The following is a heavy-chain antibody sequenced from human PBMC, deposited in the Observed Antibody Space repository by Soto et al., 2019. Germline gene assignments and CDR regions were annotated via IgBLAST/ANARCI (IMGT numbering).Heavy chain of an antibody. CDR2: FDPEDGET. CDR1: GYTLTELS. D-gene: IGHD6-19*01. J-gene: IGHJ5*02. Sequence: GASVKVSCKVSGYTLTELSMHWVRQAPGKGLEWMGGFDPEDGETIYAQKFQGRVTMTEDTSTDTAYMEPSSLRSEDTAVYYCATFGIAVAGTVWFDPWGQGTLVTVSS. V-gene: IGHV1-24*01. CDR3: ATFGIAVAGTVWFDP.